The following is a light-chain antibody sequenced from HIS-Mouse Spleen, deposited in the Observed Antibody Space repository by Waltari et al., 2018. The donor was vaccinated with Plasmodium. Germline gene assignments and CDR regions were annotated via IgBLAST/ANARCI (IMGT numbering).Light chain of an antibody. CDR3: SSYAGSNNFCV. Sequence: QSALTQPPSASGSPGQSVTISCTGTSSDVGGYNYVSWYQQHPGNAPKLMIYGVSNRPSGVPGRFPGSKSGNTASLTVSGLQAEDEADYYCSSYAGSNNFCVFGTGTKVTVL. CDR1: SSDVGGYNY. J-gene: IGLJ1*01. V-gene: IGLV2-8*01. CDR2: GVS.